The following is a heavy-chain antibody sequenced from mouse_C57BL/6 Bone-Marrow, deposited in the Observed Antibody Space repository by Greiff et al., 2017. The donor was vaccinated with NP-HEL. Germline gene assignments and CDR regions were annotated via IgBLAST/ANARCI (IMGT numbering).Heavy chain of an antibody. J-gene: IGHJ2*01. Sequence: EVKLVESGGDLVKPGGSVKLSCAASGFTFSSYGMSWVRQTPDKRLEWVATISSGDSYTYYPDSVKGRFTISKDNAKNTLYLQMSSLKAEDTAMYYCARHYYSNYVDYWGQGTTLTVSS. D-gene: IGHD2-5*01. CDR1: GFTFSSYG. CDR2: ISSGDSYT. CDR3: ARHYYSNYVDY. V-gene: IGHV5-6*01.